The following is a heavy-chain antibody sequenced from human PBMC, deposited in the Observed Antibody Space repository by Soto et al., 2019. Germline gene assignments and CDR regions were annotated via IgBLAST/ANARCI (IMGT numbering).Heavy chain of an antibody. CDR3: ARGTTVTTVDY. J-gene: IGHJ4*02. Sequence: SETLSLTCTVSGGSISSGDYYWSWIRQPPGKGLEWIGYIYYSGSTYYNPSLKSRVTISVDTSKNQFSLKLSSVTAADTAVYYCARGTTVTTVDYWGQGTLVTVSS. CDR2: IYYSGST. CDR1: GGSISSGDYY. D-gene: IGHD4-17*01. V-gene: IGHV4-30-4*01.